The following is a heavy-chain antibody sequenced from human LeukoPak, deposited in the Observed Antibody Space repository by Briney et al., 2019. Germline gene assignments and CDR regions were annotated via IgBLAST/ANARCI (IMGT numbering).Heavy chain of an antibody. CDR2: INHSGST. V-gene: IGHV4-34*01. CDR3: ARFPKNSDYYDSSGYYYGFDY. Sequence: PSETLSLTCAVYGGSFSGYYWSWIRQPPGKGLEWIGEINHSGSTNYNPSLKSRVTISVDTSKNQFSLKLSSVTAADTAVYYCARFPKNSDYYDSSGYYYGFDYWGQGTLDTVSS. J-gene: IGHJ4*02. D-gene: IGHD3-22*01. CDR1: GGSFSGYY.